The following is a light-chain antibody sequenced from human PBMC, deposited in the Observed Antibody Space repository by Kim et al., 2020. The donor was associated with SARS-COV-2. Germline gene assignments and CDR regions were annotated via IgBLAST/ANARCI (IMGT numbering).Light chain of an antibody. CDR1: QSVGTN. J-gene: IGKJ2*01. CDR3: QQYNNWLYT. Sequence: EIVMTQSPATLSVSPGERVTLSCRASQSVGTNLAWYQQKPGQAPRLLIYGASNRATDIPARFSGSGSETDFTLTITSLQSEDFAVYFCQQYNNWLYTFGQGTKLEI. V-gene: IGKV3-15*01. CDR2: GAS.